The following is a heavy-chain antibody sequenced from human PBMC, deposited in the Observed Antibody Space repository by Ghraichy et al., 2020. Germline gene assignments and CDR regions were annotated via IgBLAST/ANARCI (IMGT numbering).Heavy chain of an antibody. CDR2: IYYSGST. Sequence: SETLSLTCTVSGGSISSSSYYWGWIRQPPGKGLEWIGSIYYSGSTYYNPSLKSRVTISVDTSKNQFSLKLSSVTAADTAVYYCARAFPRGGAVDYWGQGTLVTVSS. CDR1: GGSISSSSYY. D-gene: IGHD1-26*01. CDR3: ARAFPRGGAVDY. J-gene: IGHJ4*02. V-gene: IGHV4-39*01.